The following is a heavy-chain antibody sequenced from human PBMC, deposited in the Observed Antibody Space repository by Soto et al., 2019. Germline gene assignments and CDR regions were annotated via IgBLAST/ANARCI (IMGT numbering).Heavy chain of an antibody. D-gene: IGHD6-13*01. CDR2: INHSGST. Sequence: PPETLSLTCAVYGGSFSGYYWSWIRQPPGKGLEWIGEINHSGSTNYNPSLKSRVTISVDTSKNQFSLKLSSVTAADTAVYYCARGRRSSSLRWFDPWGQGTLVTVSS. CDR1: GGSFSGYY. J-gene: IGHJ5*02. V-gene: IGHV4-34*01. CDR3: ARGRRSSSLRWFDP.